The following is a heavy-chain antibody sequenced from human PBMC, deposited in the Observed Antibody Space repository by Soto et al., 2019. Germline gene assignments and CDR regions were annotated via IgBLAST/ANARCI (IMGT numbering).Heavy chain of an antibody. CDR1: GFTFSNYD. D-gene: IGHD3-22*01. Sequence: GGSLRLSCAASGFTFSNYDMHWVRQAPGKGLEWVAVISHDGNNKVYSDSVKGRFTISRDNPKNTLYLQMHSLRDEDTAVYYCAKHQTPSYYYDTRGYPLDFWGQGTLVTVSS. CDR3: AKHQTPSYYYDTRGYPLDF. CDR2: ISHDGNNK. J-gene: IGHJ4*02. V-gene: IGHV3-30*18.